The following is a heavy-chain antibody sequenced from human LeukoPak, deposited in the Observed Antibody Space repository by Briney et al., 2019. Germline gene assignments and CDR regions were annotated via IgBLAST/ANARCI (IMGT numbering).Heavy chain of an antibody. CDR3: ASSNKFYDFWSGTYFDY. J-gene: IGHJ4*02. CDR1: GGSISSYY. CDR2: IYYSGST. Sequence: SETLSLTCTVSGGSISSYYWTWIRQPPGKGLEWIGSIYYSGSTYYNPSLKSRVTISVDTSKNQFSLKLSSVTAADTAVYYCASSNKFYDFWSGTYFDYWGQGTLVTVSS. V-gene: IGHV4-59*05. D-gene: IGHD3-3*01.